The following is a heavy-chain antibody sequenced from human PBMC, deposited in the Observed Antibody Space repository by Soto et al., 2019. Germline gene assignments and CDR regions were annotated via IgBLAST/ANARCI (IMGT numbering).Heavy chain of an antibody. CDR2: FDPEDGEE. V-gene: IGHV1-24*01. D-gene: IGHD3-9*01. Sequence: GASVKVSFKVSGYTLTELSMQWVRQAPGKGLEWMGGFDPEDGEEMYAQKFQGRVTMTEDTSTDTAYMELSGLRSDDTGVYYCAHDIPLRLWGQGTLVTVS. CDR1: GYTLTELS. J-gene: IGHJ4*02. CDR3: AHDIPLRL.